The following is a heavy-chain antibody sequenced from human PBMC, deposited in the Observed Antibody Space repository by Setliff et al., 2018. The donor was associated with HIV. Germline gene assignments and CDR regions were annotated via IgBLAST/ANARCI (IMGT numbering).Heavy chain of an antibody. CDR2: IYVGGSV. CDR1: GGSMNSDSYS. CDR3: ARAKTIGVSAVFFDP. J-gene: IGHJ5*02. Sequence: ASETLSLTCTVSGGSMNSDSYSWTWLRQPAGKGPELIGHIYVGGSVIYNPSLASRVTISMVPSKNQFSLDLSSVTAADTAKYYCARAKTIGVSAVFFDPWGQGRPVTVSS. V-gene: IGHV4-61*09. D-gene: IGHD3-3*01.